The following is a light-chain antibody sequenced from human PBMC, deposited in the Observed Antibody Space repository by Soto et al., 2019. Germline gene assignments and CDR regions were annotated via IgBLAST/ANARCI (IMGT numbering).Light chain of an antibody. CDR2: DVN. CDR1: ISDIGGYNF. Sequence: QSALTQPASVSGSPGQSITISCTGTISDIGGYNFISWYQHHPGKGPKLVIYDVNNRPSGISYRLPGSKSGNTASLTISGLQAEDEADYYCASYTRTTTLVFGGGTKLTVL. J-gene: IGLJ2*01. CDR3: ASYTRTTTLV. V-gene: IGLV2-14*01.